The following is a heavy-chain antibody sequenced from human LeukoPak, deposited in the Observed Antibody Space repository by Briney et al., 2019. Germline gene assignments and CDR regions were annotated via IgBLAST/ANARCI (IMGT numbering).Heavy chain of an antibody. CDR1: GYRFSNYW. D-gene: IGHD2-2*01. CDR3: ARAYCSSTSCYLLDP. J-gene: IGHJ5*02. V-gene: IGHV5-51*01. CDR2: IYPGDSGT. Sequence: GESLKISCKGSGYRFSNYWIAWVRQMPGKGLEWMGIIYPGDSGTRYSPSFQGQVTISADKSISTASLQWSSLKASDTAMYYCARAYCSSTSCYLLDPWGQGTLVTVSS.